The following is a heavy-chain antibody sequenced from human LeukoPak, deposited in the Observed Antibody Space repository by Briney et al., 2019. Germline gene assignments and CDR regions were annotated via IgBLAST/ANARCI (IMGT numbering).Heavy chain of an antibody. V-gene: IGHV3-48*02. D-gene: IGHD3-22*01. Sequence: GGSLRLSYAASGFTFSSYGMHWVRQAPGKGLEWVSYISSSSSTIYYADSVKGRFTISRDNAKNSLYLQMNSLRDEDTAVYYCESNTGYYYDSSGYQEGENFDYWGQGTLVTVSS. CDR3: ESNTGYYYDSSGYQEGENFDY. CDR1: GFTFSSYG. J-gene: IGHJ4*02. CDR2: ISSSSSTI.